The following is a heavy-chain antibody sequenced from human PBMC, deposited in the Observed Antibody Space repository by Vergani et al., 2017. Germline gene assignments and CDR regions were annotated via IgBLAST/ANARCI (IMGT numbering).Heavy chain of an antibody. CDR2: IYTSGST. Sequence: QVQLQESGPGLVKPSETLSLTCTVSGGSISSYYWSWIRQPAGKGLEWIGRIYTSGSTNYNRSLKSRVTISVDTSKNQFSLKLSFVTAADTAVYYCARDLTSTNSYWYFDLWGRGTLVTVSS. J-gene: IGHJ2*01. D-gene: IGHD1-7*01. CDR1: GGSISSYY. V-gene: IGHV4-4*07. CDR3: ARDLTSTNSYWYFDL.